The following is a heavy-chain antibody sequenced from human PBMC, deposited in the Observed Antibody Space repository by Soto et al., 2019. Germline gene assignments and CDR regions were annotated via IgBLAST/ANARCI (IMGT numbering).Heavy chain of an antibody. CDR2: ISGSGGST. CDR3: AKDVNRITMVRGVNNWFDL. J-gene: IGHJ5*02. CDR1: GFTFSSYA. Sequence: EVQLLESGGGLVQPGGSLRLSCAASGFTFSSYAMSWVRQAPGKGLEWVSAISGSGGSTYYADSVKGRFTISRDNSKNTLYLQMNSLRAEDTAVYYCAKDVNRITMVRGVNNWFDLWGQGTLVTVSS. D-gene: IGHD3-10*01. V-gene: IGHV3-23*01.